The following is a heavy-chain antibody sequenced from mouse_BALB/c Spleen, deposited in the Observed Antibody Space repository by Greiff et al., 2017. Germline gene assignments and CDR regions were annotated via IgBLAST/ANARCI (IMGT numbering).Heavy chain of an antibody. J-gene: IGHJ4*01. CDR2: IWSGGST. V-gene: IGHV2-4-1*01. CDR1: GFSLTSYG. CDR3: ARMALYYYGSSYYAMDY. Sequence: VQLQQSGPGLVQPSQSLSITCTVSGFSLTSYGVHWVRQSPGKGLEWLGVIWSGGSTDYNAAFISRLSISKDNSKSQVFFKMNSLQADDTAIYYCARMALYYYGSSYYAMDYWGQGTSVTVS. D-gene: IGHD1-1*01.